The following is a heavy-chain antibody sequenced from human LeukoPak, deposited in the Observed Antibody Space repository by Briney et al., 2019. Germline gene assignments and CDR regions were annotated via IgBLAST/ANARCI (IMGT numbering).Heavy chain of an antibody. CDR2: IIPIFGTA. Sequence: SVKVSCKASGGTFSSYAISWVRQAPGQGREWMGGIIPIFGTANYAQKFQGRVTITADESTSTAYMELSSLRSEDTAVYYCARDYYDSSGYYYTGDAFDIRGQGTMVTVSS. D-gene: IGHD3-22*01. CDR1: GGTFSSYA. CDR3: ARDYYDSSGYYYTGDAFDI. V-gene: IGHV1-69*13. J-gene: IGHJ3*02.